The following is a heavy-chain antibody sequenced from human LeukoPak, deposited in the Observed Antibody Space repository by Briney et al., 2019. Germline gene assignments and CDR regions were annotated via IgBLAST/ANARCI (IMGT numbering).Heavy chain of an antibody. CDR1: GFTFSSYE. D-gene: IGHD3-10*01. CDR2: ISSSGSTI. Sequence: PGGSLRLSCAASGFTFSSYEMNWVRQAPGKGLEWVSYISSSGSTIYYADSVKGRFTISRDNAKNSLYLQMNGLRAEDTAVYYCARGILLWFGELSSPHWFDPWGQGTLVTVSS. J-gene: IGHJ5*02. V-gene: IGHV3-48*03. CDR3: ARGILLWFGELSSPHWFDP.